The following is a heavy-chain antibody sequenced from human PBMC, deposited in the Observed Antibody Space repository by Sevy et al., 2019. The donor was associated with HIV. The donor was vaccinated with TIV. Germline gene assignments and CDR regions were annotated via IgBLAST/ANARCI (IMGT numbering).Heavy chain of an antibody. CDR1: GFTFSSHA. J-gene: IGHJ4*02. CDR2: ISYDGSSK. CDR3: ARDGGYSVNFLPSGY. D-gene: IGHD3-10*02. V-gene: IGHV3-30-3*01. Sequence: GGSLRLSCAASGFTFSSHAMHWVRQAPGKGLEWMAAISYDGSSKYYADSVKGRFTFSRDDSKNTLYLQMSSLRAGDTAVYYCARDGGYSVNFLPSGYWGQGTLVTVSS.